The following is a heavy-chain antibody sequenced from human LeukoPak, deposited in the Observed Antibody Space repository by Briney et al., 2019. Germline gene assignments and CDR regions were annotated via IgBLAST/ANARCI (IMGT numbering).Heavy chain of an antibody. CDR1: GYSCIDYW. V-gene: IGHV5-51*01. D-gene: IGHD6-19*01. CDR2: IYPRDSIT. J-gene: IGHJ4*02. Sequence: GESLKISCKCSGYSCIDYWIGWVRQMPGKGLEWMGIIYPRDSITRYSPSFRGQVTISADKSISTAYLLWSSLDASDTAMYYCVRRGIEVAGIDKWGQGTLVTVSS. CDR3: VRRGIEVAGIDK.